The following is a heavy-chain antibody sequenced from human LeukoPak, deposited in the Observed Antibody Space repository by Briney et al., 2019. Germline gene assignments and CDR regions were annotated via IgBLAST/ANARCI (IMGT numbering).Heavy chain of an antibody. CDR1: GFTFSSYN. CDR2: IDSNGGST. Sequence: GGSLRLSCAASGFTFSSYNVHWVRQAPGKGLEYVSAIDSNGGSTYYANSVKGRFTISRDNSKNTLYLQMGSLRTEDMAVYYCARALTTGYYYPWGQGTLVTVSS. V-gene: IGHV3-64*01. D-gene: IGHD3-22*01. CDR3: ARALTTGYYYP. J-gene: IGHJ5*02.